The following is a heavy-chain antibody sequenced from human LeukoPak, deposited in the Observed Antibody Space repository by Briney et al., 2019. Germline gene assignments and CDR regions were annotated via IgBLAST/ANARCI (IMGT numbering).Heavy chain of an antibody. CDR3: TREKRITMVRGVSFLFDY. CDR2: IRSKAYGVTT. Sequence: GRSLILSCTASGFTFGDYAMSWFRQAPGKGLEWVGFIRSKAYGVTTEYAASVKGRFTISRDDSKSIAYLQMNSLKTEDTAVYYCTREKRITMVRGVSFLFDYWGQGTLVTVSS. CDR1: GFTFGDYA. V-gene: IGHV3-49*03. D-gene: IGHD3-10*01. J-gene: IGHJ4*02.